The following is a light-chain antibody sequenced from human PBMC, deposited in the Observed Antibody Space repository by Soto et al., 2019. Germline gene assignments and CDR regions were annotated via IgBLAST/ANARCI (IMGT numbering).Light chain of an antibody. CDR2: QVS. CDR3: SSYTTSSTLYV. J-gene: IGLJ1*01. CDR1: SSDVGNYNY. V-gene: IGLV2-14*01. Sequence: QSALTQPASVSGSPGQSITISCTGTSSDVGNYNYVSWYQQHPGKAPQLMIFQVSNRASGVSNRFSGSKSGDTASLTISGLQAEDAADYYCSSYTTSSTLYVVGTGTKVTVL.